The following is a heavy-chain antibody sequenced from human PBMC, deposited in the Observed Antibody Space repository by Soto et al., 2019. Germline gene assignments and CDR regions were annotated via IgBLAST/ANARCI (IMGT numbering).Heavy chain of an antibody. CDR1: GLTFSSFW. Sequence: EVQLVESGGGLVQPGGSLRLSCAASGLTFSSFWMSWVRQAPGKGLEWVANIKQDGSEKYYVDSVKGRFTISRDNAKNSLHLQMNSLRAEDTGIYYCATNLWTRYFDYWGQGTLATVSS. CDR3: ATNLWTRYFDY. V-gene: IGHV3-7*05. D-gene: IGHD2-2*01. J-gene: IGHJ4*02. CDR2: IKQDGSEK.